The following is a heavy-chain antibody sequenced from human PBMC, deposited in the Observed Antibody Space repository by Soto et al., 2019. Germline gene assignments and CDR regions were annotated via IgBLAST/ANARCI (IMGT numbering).Heavy chain of an antibody. CDR1: GFTFSNYA. V-gene: IGHV3-23*01. CDR2: ISGSGSSP. D-gene: IGHD2-2*01. J-gene: IGHJ4*02. Sequence: PGGSLRLSCAASGFTFSNYAMNWVRQAPGKGLEWVSTISGSGSSPYYADSVKGRFTISRDNSKNTLYLQMDSLRAGDSAIYYCAKEGTSVLYYFDYWGQGTLVTVSS. CDR3: AKEGTSVLYYFDY.